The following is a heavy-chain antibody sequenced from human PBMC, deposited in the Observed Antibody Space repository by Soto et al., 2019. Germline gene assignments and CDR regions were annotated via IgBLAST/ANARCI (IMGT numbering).Heavy chain of an antibody. V-gene: IGHV3-15*01. CDR1: GFTFSKAW. CDR3: STGGKYYGMDV. Sequence: GGSLRLSCAASGFTFSKAWMSWVRQAPGKGLEWVGRIKSKTDGGTIDYAAPVKGRFTISRDDSKNTQYLQMNSLRTEDTAVYYCSTGGKYYGMDVWGQGTTVTVSS. CDR2: IKSKTDGGTI. J-gene: IGHJ6*02. D-gene: IGHD1-26*01.